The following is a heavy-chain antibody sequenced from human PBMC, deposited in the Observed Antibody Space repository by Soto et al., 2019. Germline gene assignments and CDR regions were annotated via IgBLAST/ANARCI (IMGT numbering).Heavy chain of an antibody. Sequence: ASVKVSCKASGYTFTSYAMHWVRQAPGQRLEWMGWINAGNGDTKYSQKFQGRVTITRDTSASTAYMELSSLRSEDTAVYYCARDYAHCSGGSRYNWFDPWGQGTLVTVSS. CDR3: ARDYAHCSGGSRYNWFDP. V-gene: IGHV1-3*01. J-gene: IGHJ5*02. CDR1: GYTFTSYA. CDR2: INAGNGDT. D-gene: IGHD2-15*01.